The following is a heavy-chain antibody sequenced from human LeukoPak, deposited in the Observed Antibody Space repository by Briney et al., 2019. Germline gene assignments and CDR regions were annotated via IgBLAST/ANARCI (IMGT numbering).Heavy chain of an antibody. CDR1: GFTFSSYSM. V-gene: IGHV4-4*02. CDR3: ARASHDYGDYSHFDY. Sequence: GPLRLSCAASGFTFSSYSMNWVRQAPGKGLEWIGEIYHSGSTNYNPSLKSRVTIAVDKSKNQFSLKLSSVTAADTAVYYCARASHDYGDYSHFDYWGQGTLVTVSS. D-gene: IGHD4-17*01. J-gene: IGHJ4*02. CDR2: IYHSGST.